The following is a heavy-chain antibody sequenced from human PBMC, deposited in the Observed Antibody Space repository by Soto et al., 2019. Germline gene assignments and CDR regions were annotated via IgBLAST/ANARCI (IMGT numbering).Heavy chain of an antibody. V-gene: IGHV3-23*01. CDR2: ISGGDTT. D-gene: IGHD5-12*01. J-gene: IGHJ4*02. CDR3: AHGWDMATCWTD. CDR1: GFTFGSYD. Sequence: EVQLLESGGGLVKPGGSLILSCVASGFTFGSYDMSWVGQAPGQGLDWVSTISGGDTTQYAESVKGRFTISRDKAKNTLYLKMNTLRVEDTAVYYCAHGWDMATCWTDWGQVTLVTVSS.